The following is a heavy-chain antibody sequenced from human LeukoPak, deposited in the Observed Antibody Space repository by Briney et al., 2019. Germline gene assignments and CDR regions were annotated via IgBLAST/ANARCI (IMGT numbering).Heavy chain of an antibody. V-gene: IGHV5-51*01. CDR1: GYRFTTYW. CDR2: IYPGDSDT. J-gene: IGHJ4*02. Sequence: GESLNISRKGSGYRFTTYWIGWVRQMPGKGLEWMGIIYPGDSDTRYSPSFQGQVTISADKSISTASLQWSSLQASDTAMYYCARHISDCGGDCPFDSWGQGTLVTVSS. CDR3: ARHISDCGGDCPFDS. D-gene: IGHD2-21*02.